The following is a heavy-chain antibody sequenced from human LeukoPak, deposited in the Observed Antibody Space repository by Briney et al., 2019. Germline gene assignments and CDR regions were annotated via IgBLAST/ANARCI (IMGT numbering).Heavy chain of an antibody. CDR1: GFTFSSYA. Sequence: GGSLRLSCAASGFTFSSYAMHWVRQAPGKGLEWEAVISYDGSNKYYADSVKGRFTISRDNSKNTLYLQMNSLRAEDTAVYYCARPQLELSFGHYYGMDVWGQGTTVTVSS. CDR3: ARPQLELSFGHYYGMDV. V-gene: IGHV3-30-3*01. J-gene: IGHJ6*02. CDR2: ISYDGSNK. D-gene: IGHD1-7*01.